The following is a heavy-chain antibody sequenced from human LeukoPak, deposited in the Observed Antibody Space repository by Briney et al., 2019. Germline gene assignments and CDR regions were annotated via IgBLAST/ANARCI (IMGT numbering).Heavy chain of an antibody. D-gene: IGHD2-15*01. J-gene: IGHJ4*02. V-gene: IGHV3-23*01. CDR1: GFSFSSYA. CDR3: AKGSGGSCHSATDY. Sequence: GGSLRLSCAASGFSFSSYAMNWVRQAPGKGLEGVSVICGSSSSTYYVDAVKGRFTISRDNSKNTLYLQMNSLRAEDTAIYYCAKGSGGSCHSATDYWGRGTLVTVSS. CDR2: ICGSSSST.